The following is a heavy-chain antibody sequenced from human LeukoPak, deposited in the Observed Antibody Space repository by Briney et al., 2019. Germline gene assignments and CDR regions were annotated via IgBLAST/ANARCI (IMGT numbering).Heavy chain of an antibody. D-gene: IGHD3-16*02. CDR2: VSSSGSTI. Sequence: GGSLRLSCEASGFTFSSYSMNWVRQAPGKGLEWVSYVSSSGSTIHYADSMKGRFTISRDNDKNSLFLQMNSLRAEDTAVYYCARGQSTYYDYVWGSYRRSLDYWGQGTLVTVSS. J-gene: IGHJ4*02. CDR3: ARGQSTYYDYVWGSYRRSLDY. V-gene: IGHV3-48*01. CDR1: GFTFSSYS.